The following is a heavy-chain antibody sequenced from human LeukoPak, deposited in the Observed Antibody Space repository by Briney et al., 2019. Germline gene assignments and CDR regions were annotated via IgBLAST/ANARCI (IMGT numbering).Heavy chain of an antibody. CDR3: ARSREWELRLYYYYMDV. J-gene: IGHJ6*03. CDR2: IYYSGST. CDR1: GGSISSYY. V-gene: IGHV4-59*01. D-gene: IGHD1-26*01. Sequence: PSETLSLTCTVSGGSISSYYWSWIRQPPGKGLEWIGYIYYSGSTDYNPSLKSRVTISVDTSRNQFSLKLSPVTAADTAVYYCARSREWELRLYYYYMDVWGKGTTVTVSS.